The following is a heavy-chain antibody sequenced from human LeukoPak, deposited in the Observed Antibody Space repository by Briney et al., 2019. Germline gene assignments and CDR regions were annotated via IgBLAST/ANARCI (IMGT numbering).Heavy chain of an antibody. CDR1: GFTVSSFY. J-gene: IGHJ4*02. V-gene: IGHV3-74*01. Sequence: TGGSLRLSCVVSGFTVSSFYMTWVRQAPGRGLEWVSRIDRDGSRINYADSVKGRFTISRDNGKNTLFLQMNSLRAEDAAVYYCVRGNDYGGPHYWGQGTLVTVSS. CDR3: VRGNDYGGPHY. D-gene: IGHD4-23*01. CDR2: IDRDGSRI.